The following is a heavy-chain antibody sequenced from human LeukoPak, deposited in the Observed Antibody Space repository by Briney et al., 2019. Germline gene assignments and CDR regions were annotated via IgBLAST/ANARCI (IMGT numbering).Heavy chain of an antibody. CDR3: ARALESSRPYYDFWSGYYTSYYYGMDV. V-gene: IGHV4-59*01. D-gene: IGHD3-3*01. J-gene: IGHJ6*02. Sequence: SETLSLTCTVSGGSLSSYYWSWIRQPPGRGLEWIGYIYYSGSTNYNPSLKSRVTISVDTSKNQFSLKLSSVTAADTAVYYCARALESSRPYYDFWSGYYTSYYYGMDVWGQGTTVTVSS. CDR1: GGSLSSYY. CDR2: IYYSGST.